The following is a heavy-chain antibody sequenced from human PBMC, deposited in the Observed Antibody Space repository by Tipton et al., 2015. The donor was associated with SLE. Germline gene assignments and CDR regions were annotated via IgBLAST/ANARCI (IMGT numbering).Heavy chain of an antibody. CDR3: ASLHSGYAFDI. J-gene: IGHJ3*02. CDR1: GFTFSSYA. D-gene: IGHD5-12*01. CDR2: ISSSSSYT. V-gene: IGHV3-11*06. Sequence: SLRLSCAASGFTFSSYAMSWIRQAPGKGLEWVSYISSSSSYTNYADSVKGRFTISRDNAKNSLYLQMNSLRAEDTAVYYCASLHSGYAFDIWGQGTMVTVSS.